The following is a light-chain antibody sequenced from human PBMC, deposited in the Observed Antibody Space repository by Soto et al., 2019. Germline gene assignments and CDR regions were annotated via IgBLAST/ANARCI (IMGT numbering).Light chain of an antibody. J-gene: IGLJ1*01. Sequence: QSALTQPPSASGSPGQSVTISCTGTSSDVGGYNYVSWYQQHPGKAPKLMIYDVFKRPSGVPDRFSGSKSGNTASLTVSGFQAEEEADYYCSSYAGSNNPEVFGTGTKVTVL. CDR3: SSYAGSNNPEV. V-gene: IGLV2-8*01. CDR2: DVF. CDR1: SSDVGGYNY.